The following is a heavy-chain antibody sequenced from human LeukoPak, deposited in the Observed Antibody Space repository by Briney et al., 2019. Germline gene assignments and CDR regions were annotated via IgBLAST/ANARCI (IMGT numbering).Heavy chain of an antibody. Sequence: GASVKVCCKVSGYTLTELSMHWVRQAPGKGLVWMGGFDPEDGETIYAQKFQGRVTMTEDASTDTAYMEPSSLRSEDTAVYYCATPGRGSYLIYFDYWGQGTLVTVSS. CDR1: GYTLTELS. CDR3: ATPGRGSYLIYFDY. V-gene: IGHV1-24*01. CDR2: FDPEDGET. J-gene: IGHJ4*02. D-gene: IGHD1-26*01.